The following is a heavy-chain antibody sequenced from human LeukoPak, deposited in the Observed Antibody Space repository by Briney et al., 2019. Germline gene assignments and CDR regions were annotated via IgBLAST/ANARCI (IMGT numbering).Heavy chain of an antibody. J-gene: IGHJ5*02. D-gene: IGHD3-3*01. Sequence: GGSLRLSCAASGFIFTDHYMDWVRQAPGKGLEWVARSRNRAKSYTTEYAASVEGRFTISRDDSKNSLYLQMNSLKTEDTAVYYCAKAVSPPSYYDFWSGYPSPWFDPWGQGTLVTVSS. V-gene: IGHV3-72*01. CDR3: AKAVSPPSYYDFWSGYPSPWFDP. CDR1: GFIFTDHY. CDR2: SRNRAKSYTT.